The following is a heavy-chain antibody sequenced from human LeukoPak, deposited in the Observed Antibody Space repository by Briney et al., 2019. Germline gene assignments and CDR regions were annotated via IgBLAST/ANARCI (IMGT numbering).Heavy chain of an antibody. V-gene: IGHV4-59*01. CDR2: IYYSGST. Sequence: SETLSLTCTVSGGSISSYYWSWIRQPPGKGLEWIGYIYYSGSTNYNPSLKSRVTISVDTSKNQFSLKLSSVTAADTAVYYCARAHYRPRGVTIFGVDRNYYYYYMDVWGKGTTVTVSS. J-gene: IGHJ6*03. CDR1: GGSISSYY. D-gene: IGHD3-3*01. CDR3: ARAHYRPRGVTIFGVDRNYYYYYMDV.